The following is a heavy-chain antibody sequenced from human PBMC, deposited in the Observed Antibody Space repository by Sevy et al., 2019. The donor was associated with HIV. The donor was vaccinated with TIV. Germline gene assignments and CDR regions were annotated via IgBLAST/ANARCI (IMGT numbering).Heavy chain of an antibody. V-gene: IGHV3-73*01. D-gene: IGHD6-13*01. CDR3: TRLRVAGSSWYGVRGWFDP. J-gene: IGHJ5*02. CDR1: GFTFSGSA. CDR2: IRSKANSYAT. Sequence: GGSLRLSCVASGFTFSGSAMHWVRQASGKGLEWVGRIRSKANSYATAYAASVKGRFTISRDDSKNTAYLQMNSLKTEDTAVYYCTRLRVAGSSWYGVRGWFDPWGQGTLVTVSS.